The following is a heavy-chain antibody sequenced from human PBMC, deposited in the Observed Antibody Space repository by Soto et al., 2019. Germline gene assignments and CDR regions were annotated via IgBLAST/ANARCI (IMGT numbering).Heavy chain of an antibody. V-gene: IGHV4-31*03. CDR2: IYNSGST. Sequence: QVQLQESGPGLVKPSQTLSLICTVSGGSISSGGYYWSWIRQRPGKGPEWIGYIYNSGSTYYSSSLKSRLNISGDPSKNQFSLKLSSVTAADSAVYYCARAKGRSFFDYWGQGTLVTVSS. J-gene: IGHJ4*02. CDR3: ARAKGRSFFDY. CDR1: GGSISSGGYY. D-gene: IGHD3-10*01.